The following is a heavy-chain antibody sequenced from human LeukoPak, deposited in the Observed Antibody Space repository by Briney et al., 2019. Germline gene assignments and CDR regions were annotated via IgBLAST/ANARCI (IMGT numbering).Heavy chain of an antibody. V-gene: IGHV3-21*01. CDR2: ISSRSSYI. CDR1: GFTFSSYN. J-gene: IGHJ4*02. CDR3: ARGVNYFDY. Sequence: TGGSLRLSCAASGFTFSSYNMKWVRQAPGKGLEWVSSISSRSSYIFYADSVKGRFTISRDNAKKSLYLQMNSLRAEDTAVYYCARGVNYFDYWGQGTLVTVSS. D-gene: IGHD3-3*01.